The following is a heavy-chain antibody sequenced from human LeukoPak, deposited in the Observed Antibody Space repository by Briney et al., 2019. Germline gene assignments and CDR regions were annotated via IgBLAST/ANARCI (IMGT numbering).Heavy chain of an antibody. CDR3: VRSDYGADASYDAFDL. D-gene: IGHD4-17*01. Sequence: SETLSLTCSVSTGSMNNYYWGWIRQPAEKGLEWIGRLRTTGSTNYNPSFKSRVTMSLDMSKNQFSLRLSSVTAADTAVYYCVRSDYGADASYDAFDLWGQGTTVTVSS. CDR1: TGSMNNYY. CDR2: LRTTGST. V-gene: IGHV4-4*07. J-gene: IGHJ3*01.